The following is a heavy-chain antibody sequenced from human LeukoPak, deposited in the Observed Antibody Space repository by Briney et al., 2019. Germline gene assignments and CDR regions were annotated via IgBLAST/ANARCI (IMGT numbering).Heavy chain of an antibody. V-gene: IGHV4-59*01. D-gene: IGHD2-2*02. J-gene: IGHJ2*01. Sequence: SETLSLTCTVSGGSISSYYWSWIRQPPGKGLEWIGYIYYSGSTNYNPSLKSRVTISVDTSKNQFSLKLSSVTAADTAVYYCARTRSRYCSSTSCYSYWYFDLWGRGTLVTVSS. CDR3: ARTRSRYCSSTSCYSYWYFDL. CDR2: IYYSGST. CDR1: GGSISSYY.